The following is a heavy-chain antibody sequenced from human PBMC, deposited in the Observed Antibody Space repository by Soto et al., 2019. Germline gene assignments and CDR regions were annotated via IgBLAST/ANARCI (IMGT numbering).Heavy chain of an antibody. V-gene: IGHV4-39*01. Sequence: QLQLQESGPGLVKPSETLSLTCTVSGGSISSSSYYWGWIRQPPGKGLEWIGSIYYSGSTYYNPSLKSRVTISVDTSKNQFSLKLSSVTAADTAVYYCARPVYCSGGSCYAGHTWYFDLWGRGTLVTVSS. CDR3: ARPVYCSGGSCYAGHTWYFDL. D-gene: IGHD2-15*01. J-gene: IGHJ2*01. CDR2: IYYSGST. CDR1: GGSISSSSYY.